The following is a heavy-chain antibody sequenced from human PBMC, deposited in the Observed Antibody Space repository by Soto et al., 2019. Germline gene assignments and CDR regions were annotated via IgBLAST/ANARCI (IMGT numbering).Heavy chain of an antibody. CDR2: ISGSGGST. CDR3: ARGWLPLLSGGMDV. CDR1: GFTFSSYA. D-gene: IGHD3-10*01. Sequence: GGSLRLSCAASGFTFSSYAMSWVRQAPGKGLEWVSAISGSGGSTYYADSVKGRFTISRDNSKNTLYLQMSSLRSEDTAVYYCARGWLPLLSGGMDVWGQGTTVTVSS. J-gene: IGHJ6*02. V-gene: IGHV3-23*01.